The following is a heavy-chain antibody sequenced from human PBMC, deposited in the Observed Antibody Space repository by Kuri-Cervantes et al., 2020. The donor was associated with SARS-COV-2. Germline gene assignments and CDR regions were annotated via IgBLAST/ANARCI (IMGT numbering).Heavy chain of an antibody. CDR3: ASLSNLEWLPP. Sequence: ETLSLTCAASGFTFSSYWMHWVRQAPGKGLVWVSRINSDGSSTSYADSVKGRFTISRDNAKNTLYLQMNSLRAEDTAEYYCASLSNLEWLPPWGQGTLVTVSS. V-gene: IGHV3-74*01. CDR1: GFTFSSYW. D-gene: IGHD3-3*01. CDR2: INSDGSST. J-gene: IGHJ5*02.